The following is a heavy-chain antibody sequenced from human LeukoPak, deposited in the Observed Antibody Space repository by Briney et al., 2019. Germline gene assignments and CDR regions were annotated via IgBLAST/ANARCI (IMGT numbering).Heavy chain of an antibody. CDR2: ISSSSSYI. CDR1: GFTFSSYS. V-gene: IGHV3-21*01. J-gene: IGHJ1*01. Sequence: GGSLRLSCAASGFTFSSYSMNWVRQAPGKGLEWVSSISSSSSYIYYADSVNGRFTISRDNAKNTLYLQMNSLRAEDTAVYFCLYGGYFQHWGQGTLVTVSS. CDR3: LYGGYFQH. D-gene: IGHD3-16*01.